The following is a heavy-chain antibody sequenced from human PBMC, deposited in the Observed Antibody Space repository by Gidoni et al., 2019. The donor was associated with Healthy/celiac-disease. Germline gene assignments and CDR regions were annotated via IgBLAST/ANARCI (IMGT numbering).Heavy chain of an antibody. CDR3: ARQRGYSYGYFGLNDY. V-gene: IGHV4-39*01. Sequence: QLQLQESGPGLVKPSETLSLTCTVSGGSISSSSYYWGWIRQPPGKGLEWIGSIYYSGSTYYNPSLKSRVTISVDTSKNQFSLKLSSVTAADTAVYYCARQRGYSYGYFGLNDYWGQGTLVTVSS. CDR1: GGSISSSSYY. CDR2: IYYSGST. J-gene: IGHJ4*02. D-gene: IGHD5-18*01.